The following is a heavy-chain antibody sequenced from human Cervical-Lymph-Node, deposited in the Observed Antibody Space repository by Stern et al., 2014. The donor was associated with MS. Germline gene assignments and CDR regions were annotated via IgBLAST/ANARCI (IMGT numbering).Heavy chain of an antibody. J-gene: IGHJ4*02. CDR2: IYWDDQK. CDR3: AHRTAGPFDY. Sequence: QVTLRESGPALVKPTQTLTLTCTFSWFSLSTSGRGVGWIRQPPGEALEWLAYIYWDDQKRYSPSLKSRLTITKDTSKNQVVLTLTNVDPVDTATYYCAHRTAGPFDYWGQGTLVTVSS. CDR1: WFSLSTSGRG. V-gene: IGHV2-5*02.